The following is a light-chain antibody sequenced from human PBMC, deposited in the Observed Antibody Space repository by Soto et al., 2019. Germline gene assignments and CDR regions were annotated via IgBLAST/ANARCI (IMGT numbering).Light chain of an antibody. CDR1: TGAVTSGHY. Sequence: QAVVTQEPSLTVSPGGTVTLTCGSNTGAVTSGHYPHWLQQRPGQAPRTLIYDTSNKQSWTPARFSGSLLGGKAALTLSGAQPEDEADYYCSSYAGSNNLVFGGGTKVTVL. V-gene: IGLV7-46*01. CDR2: DTS. CDR3: SSYAGSNNLV. J-gene: IGLJ3*02.